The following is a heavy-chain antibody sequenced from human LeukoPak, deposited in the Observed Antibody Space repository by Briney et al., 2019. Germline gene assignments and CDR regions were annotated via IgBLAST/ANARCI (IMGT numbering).Heavy chain of an antibody. D-gene: IGHD6-13*01. V-gene: IGHV1-24*01. Sequence: ASVKVSCKVSGYTLTELSMHWVRQAPGKGLEWMGGFDPEDGETIYAQKFQGRVTMTEDTSTDTAYMELSSLRSEDMAVYYCARSALKVSSSWYDYWGQGTLVTVSS. CDR2: FDPEDGET. J-gene: IGHJ4*02. CDR3: ARSALKVSSSWYDY. CDR1: GYTLTELS.